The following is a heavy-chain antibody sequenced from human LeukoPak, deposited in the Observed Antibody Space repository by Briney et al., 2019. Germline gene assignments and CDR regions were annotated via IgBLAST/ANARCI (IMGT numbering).Heavy chain of an antibody. Sequence: GASMNLSCKTSGYTFTDYCLHWVRHAPGQGLEWMGWINPNSGGTSSAQKFQGRVTMTTDTSITTVYMEVSWLTSDDTAIYYCARADRLHGGPYLIGPWGQGTLVTVSS. V-gene: IGHV1-2*02. D-gene: IGHD2-21*01. CDR1: GYTFTDYC. CDR3: ARADRLHGGPYLIGP. J-gene: IGHJ5*02. CDR2: INPNSGGT.